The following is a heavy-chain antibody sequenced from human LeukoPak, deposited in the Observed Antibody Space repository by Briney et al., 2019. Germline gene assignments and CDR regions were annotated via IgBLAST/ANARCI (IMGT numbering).Heavy chain of an antibody. J-gene: IGHJ6*02. D-gene: IGHD3-22*01. CDR2: ISWNSGSI. V-gene: IGHV3-9*01. CDR3: AKGSAYYYDSSESYSYYGMDV. CDR1: GFIFDDYA. Sequence: GRSLRLSCAAPGFIFDDYAMHWVRQAPGKGLEWVSGISWNSGSIGYADSVKGRFTISRDNAKNSLYLQMNSLRAEDTALYYCAKGSAYYYDSSESYSYYGMDVWGQGTTVTVSS.